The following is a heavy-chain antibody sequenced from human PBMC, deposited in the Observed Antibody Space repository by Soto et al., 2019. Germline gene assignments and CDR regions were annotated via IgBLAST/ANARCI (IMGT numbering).Heavy chain of an antibody. V-gene: IGHV3-23*01. Sequence: PGGSLRLSCAASGFTFSSYAMSRVRQAPGKGLEWVSAISGSGGSTYYADSVKGRFTISRDNSKNTLYLQMNSLRAEDTAVYYCAKDKAPRTPGIGGFGYWGQGTLVTVSS. J-gene: IGHJ4*02. D-gene: IGHD3-16*01. CDR2: ISGSGGST. CDR3: AKDKAPRTPGIGGFGY. CDR1: GFTFSSYA.